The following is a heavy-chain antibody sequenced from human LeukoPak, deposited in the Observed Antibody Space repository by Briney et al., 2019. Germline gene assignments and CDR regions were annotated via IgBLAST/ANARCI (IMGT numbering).Heavy chain of an antibody. CDR3: ARGGDGYNYGDY. CDR2: IFFSGTT. CDR1: GGSMKNYY. J-gene: IGHJ4*02. V-gene: IGHV4-59*01. D-gene: IGHD5-24*01. Sequence: SETLSLTCTVSGGSMKNYYWNWIRQPPGKGLEWIGYIFFSGTTRHNPSLSSRLTMSVDTSKNQFSLNLTSVTAADTAVYYCARGGDGYNYGDYWGKGTLVTVSS.